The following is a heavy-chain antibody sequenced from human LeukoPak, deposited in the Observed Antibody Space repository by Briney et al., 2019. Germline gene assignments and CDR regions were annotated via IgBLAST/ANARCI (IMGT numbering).Heavy chain of an antibody. CDR2: IYYSGST. CDR1: GDFISRYY. V-gene: IGHV4-59*01. CDR3: ARGADSSGYYSIFYFDS. Sequence: PSETQSLTCTVSGDFISRYYWNCLRHPPGKGLEGFGYIYYSGSTNYNPSLKSRVTISVETSKNQFSLKLSSVTAADTAVYYCARGADSSGYYSIFYFDSWGQGTLVTVSS. J-gene: IGHJ4*02. D-gene: IGHD3-22*01.